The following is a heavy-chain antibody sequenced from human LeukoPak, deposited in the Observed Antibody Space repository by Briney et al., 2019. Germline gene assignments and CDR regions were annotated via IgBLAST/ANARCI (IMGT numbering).Heavy chain of an antibody. D-gene: IGHD6-6*01. Sequence: GGSLRLSCAASGFTFSNAWMSWVRQAPGKGLERVSAITGGSVNTYYADSVKGRFTISRDNSKNTLYLQMNGLRAEDTAVYYCAKIGRGIAARRDYWGQGTLVTVSS. J-gene: IGHJ4*02. CDR2: ITGGSVNT. CDR3: AKIGRGIAARRDY. V-gene: IGHV3-23*01. CDR1: GFTFSNAW.